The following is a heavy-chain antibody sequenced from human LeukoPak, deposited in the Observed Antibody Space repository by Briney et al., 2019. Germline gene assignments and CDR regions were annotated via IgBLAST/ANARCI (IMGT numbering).Heavy chain of an antibody. CDR3: ARNLKEYDYYYYYMDV. J-gene: IGHJ6*03. CDR2: IIPIFGTA. V-gene: IGHV1-69*05. CDR1: GGTFSSYA. D-gene: IGHD2/OR15-2a*01. Sequence: SVKVSCKASGGTFSSYAISWVRQAPGQGLEWMGRIIPIFGTANYAQKFQGRVTITTDESTSTPYMELSSLRSEDTAVYYCARNLKEYDYYYYYMDVWGKGTTVTVSS.